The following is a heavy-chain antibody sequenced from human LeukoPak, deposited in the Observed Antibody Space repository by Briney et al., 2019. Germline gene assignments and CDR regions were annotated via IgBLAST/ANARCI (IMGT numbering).Heavy chain of an antibody. CDR1: GGTFSSYA. J-gene: IGHJ4*02. CDR2: IIPIFGTA. V-gene: IGHV1-69*13. Sequence: ASVKVSCKASGGTFSSYAIGWVRQAPGQGLEWVGGIIPIFGTANYAQKFQGRVTITADESTSTAYMELSSLRSEDTAVYYCAREKEAASSSWVFDYWGQGTLVTVSP. CDR3: AREKEAASSSWVFDY. D-gene: IGHD6-13*01.